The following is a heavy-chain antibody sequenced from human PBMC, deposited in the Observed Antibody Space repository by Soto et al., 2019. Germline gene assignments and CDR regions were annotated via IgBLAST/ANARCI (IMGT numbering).Heavy chain of an antibody. Sequence: PSETLSLTCAVYGGSFSGYYWSWIRQPPGKGLEWIGEINHSGSTNYNPSLKSRVTISVDTSKNQFSLKLSSVTAADTAVYYCARGLGFWSGYHLAGYMDVWGKGTTVTLSS. J-gene: IGHJ6*04. CDR1: GGSFSGYY. CDR2: INHSGST. V-gene: IGHV4-34*01. CDR3: ARGLGFWSGYHLAGYMDV. D-gene: IGHD3-3*01.